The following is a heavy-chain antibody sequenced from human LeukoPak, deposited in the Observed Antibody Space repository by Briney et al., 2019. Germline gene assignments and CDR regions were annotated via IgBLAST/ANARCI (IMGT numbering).Heavy chain of an antibody. Sequence: GGSLRLSCAPSGFTFDNFAMTWVRQAPGKGLEWVSEITGGGGSTYYADSVKGRFTISRDNSKNTLYLQMNSLRAEDTAMYYCARELFDFDYWGQGTLVTVSS. V-gene: IGHV3-23*01. CDR3: ARELFDFDY. J-gene: IGHJ4*02. D-gene: IGHD3-10*01. CDR1: GFTFDNFA. CDR2: ITGGGGST.